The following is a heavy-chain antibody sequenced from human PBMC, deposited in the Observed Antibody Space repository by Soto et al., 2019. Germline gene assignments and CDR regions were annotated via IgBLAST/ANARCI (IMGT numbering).Heavy chain of an antibody. Sequence: EGPVMESGGGLVQPGRSLRLSCSVSGFTFDDYAMHWVRQAPGKGLEWVSGITWRGDYTAYADSVKDRFTISRDNANNALFLQMESLRPEDTALYYCTRGGVILEDDFEMWGQGTLVTVSS. V-gene: IGHV3-9*01. J-gene: IGHJ3*02. CDR1: GFTFDDYA. CDR3: TRGGVILEDDFEM. D-gene: IGHD3-10*01. CDR2: ITWRGDYT.